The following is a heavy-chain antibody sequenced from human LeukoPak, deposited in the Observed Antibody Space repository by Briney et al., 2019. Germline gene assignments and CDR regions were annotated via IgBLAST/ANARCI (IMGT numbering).Heavy chain of an antibody. CDR1: GDSISSYY. CDR2: IYTSGCT. CDR3: ARLTRLSTSPDRYYLDY. D-gene: IGHD6-6*01. J-gene: IGHJ4*02. Sequence: PSETLSLTCAVSGDSISSYYWSWIRQPPGKGLEWIGYIYTSGCTNYIPSLKGRVTISIDTSKNQFSLKLSSVTAADSAVYYCARLTRLSTSPDRYYLDYWGQGTLVTVSS. V-gene: IGHV4-4*09.